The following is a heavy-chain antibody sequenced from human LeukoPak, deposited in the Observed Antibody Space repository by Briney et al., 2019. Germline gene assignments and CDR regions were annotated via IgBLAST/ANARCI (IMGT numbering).Heavy chain of an antibody. CDR1: GFSFSGYW. D-gene: IGHD2-2*01. Sequence: GGSLRLSCAASGFSFSGYWMSWARQAPGKGLEWVANIKQDGSEKYYVDSVKGRFTISRDNAKNSLYLQMNSLRAEDTAVYYCASACSSASCYSRGGYWGQGTLVTVSS. CDR3: ASACSSASCYSRGGY. V-gene: IGHV3-7*01. J-gene: IGHJ4*02. CDR2: IKQDGSEK.